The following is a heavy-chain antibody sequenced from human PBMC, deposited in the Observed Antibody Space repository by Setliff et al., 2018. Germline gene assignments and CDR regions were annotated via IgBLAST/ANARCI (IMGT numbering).Heavy chain of an antibody. D-gene: IGHD3-3*01. CDR3: ARQDYNFWSGYPSHYYGMDV. CDR1: GYTFTSYW. Sequence: PGESLKISCKGSGYTFTSYWIGWVRQMPGKGLEWMGIIYAGDSDTKYSPSFQGQVTISADKSISTAYLQWSSLKASDTAMYYCARQDYNFWSGYPSHYYGMDVWGQGTTVTVSS. V-gene: IGHV5-51*01. J-gene: IGHJ6*02. CDR2: IYAGDSDT.